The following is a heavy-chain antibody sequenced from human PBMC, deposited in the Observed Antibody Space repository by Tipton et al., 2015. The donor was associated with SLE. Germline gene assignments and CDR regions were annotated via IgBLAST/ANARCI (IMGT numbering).Heavy chain of an antibody. CDR1: GFTFSDYY. D-gene: IGHD1-14*01. J-gene: IGHJ4*02. CDR3: ARTMTGGYFDY. V-gene: IGHV3-74*01. Sequence: SLRLSCATSGFTFSDYYMSWIRQAPGKGLVWVSRINGDGSDTTYADSVKGRFTISRDNAKNTLYLQMNSLRAEDTAVYYCARTMTGGYFDYWGQGTLVTVSS. CDR2: INGDGSDT.